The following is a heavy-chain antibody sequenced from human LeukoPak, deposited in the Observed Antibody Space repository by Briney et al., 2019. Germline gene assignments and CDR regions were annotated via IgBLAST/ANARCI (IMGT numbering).Heavy chain of an antibody. J-gene: IGHJ5*02. D-gene: IGHD6-19*01. V-gene: IGHV3-30*02. CDR2: IRYDGSNK. CDR1: GFTFSSYG. CDR3: AKDLGEQWLFQGNWFDP. Sequence: GGSLRLSCAASGFTFSSYGMHWVRQAPGKGLEWVAFIRYDGSNKYYADSVKGRFTISRDNSKSTLYLQMNSLRAEDTAVYYCAKDLGEQWLFQGNWFDPWGQGTLVTVSS.